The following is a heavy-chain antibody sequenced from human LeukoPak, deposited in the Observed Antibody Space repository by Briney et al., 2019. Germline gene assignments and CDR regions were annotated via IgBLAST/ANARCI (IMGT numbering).Heavy chain of an antibody. D-gene: IGHD5-18*01. CDR2: IFSGAMTKT. CDR1: GASISNPSYH. Sequence: SETLSLTCTVSGASISNPSYHWGWIRQPPGNGLELIANIFSGAMTKTNYNPSLKGRVAISADTSRNRFSLTLTSVTAEDTAVYYCARCLYRFGSFYFDLWGQGSLVTVSS. J-gene: IGHJ4*02. CDR3: ARCLYRFGSFYFDL. V-gene: IGHV4-39*01.